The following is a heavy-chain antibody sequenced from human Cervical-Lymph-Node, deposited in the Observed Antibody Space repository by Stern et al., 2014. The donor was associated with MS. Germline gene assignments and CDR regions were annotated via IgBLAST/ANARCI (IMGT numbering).Heavy chain of an antibody. CDR3: ARDLHCSSTSCHHGPTYYDFWSGYIFDY. J-gene: IGHJ4*02. V-gene: IGHV1-18*01. CDR1: GYTFTSYG. CDR2: ISAYNGNT. Sequence: VQLVESGAEVKKPGASVKVSCKASGYTFTSYGISWVRQAPGQGLEWMGWISAYNGNTNYAQKLQGRVTMTTDTSTSTAYMELRSLRSDDTAVYYCARDLHCSSTSCHHGPTYYDFWSGYIFDYWGQGTLVTVSS. D-gene: IGHD3-3*01.